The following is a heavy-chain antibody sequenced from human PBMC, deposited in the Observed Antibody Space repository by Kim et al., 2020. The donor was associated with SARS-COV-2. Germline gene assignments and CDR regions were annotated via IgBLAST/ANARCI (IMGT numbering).Heavy chain of an antibody. J-gene: IGHJ3*02. Sequence: TPAFQGQVPISADKSISTAYLQWSSLKASDTAMYYCARSVVPAAFDAFDIWGQGTMVTVSS. D-gene: IGHD2-2*01. V-gene: IGHV5-51*01. CDR3: ARSVVPAAFDAFDI.